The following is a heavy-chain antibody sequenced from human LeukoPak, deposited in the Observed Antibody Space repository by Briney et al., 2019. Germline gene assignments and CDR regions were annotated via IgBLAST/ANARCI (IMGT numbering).Heavy chain of an antibody. V-gene: IGHV4-34*01. CDR2: INHSGST. J-gene: IGHJ4*02. CDR3: ARARGYYDSSGYRWYYFDY. D-gene: IGHD3-22*01. Sequence: GSLRLSCVASGFTFRNYVMSWVRQPPGKGLEWIGEINHSGSTNYNPSLKSRVTISVDTSKNQFSLKLSSVTAADTAVYYCARARGYYDSSGYRWYYFDYWGQGTLVTVSS. CDR1: GFTFRNYV.